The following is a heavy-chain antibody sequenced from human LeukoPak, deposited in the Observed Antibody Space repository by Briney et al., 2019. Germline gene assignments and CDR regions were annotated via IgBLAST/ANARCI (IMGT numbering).Heavy chain of an antibody. D-gene: IGHD3-22*01. J-gene: IGHJ4*02. CDR3: AREGYYDSSGYPTFDY. CDR1: GGSISSYY. CDR2: IYYSGST. V-gene: IGHV4-59*01. Sequence: PSETLSLTCTVSGGSISSYYWSWIRQPTGKGLEWIGYIYYSGSTNYNPSLKSRVTISVDTSKNQFSLKLSSVTAADTAVYYCAREGYYDSSGYPTFDYWGQGTLVIVSS.